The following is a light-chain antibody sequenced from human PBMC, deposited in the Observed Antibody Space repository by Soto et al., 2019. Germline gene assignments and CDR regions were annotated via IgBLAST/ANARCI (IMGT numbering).Light chain of an antibody. Sequence: QAVVTQPASVTGSPGQSITISCTGTSSDVGSYNYVSWYQQHPGKVPKLMIHDVSNRPSGVSYRFSGSKSGNTASLTISGLQAGDEADYYCSSYTTLSTWVFGGGTKLTVL. J-gene: IGLJ3*02. V-gene: IGLV2-14*03. CDR3: SSYTTLSTWV. CDR1: SSDVGSYNY. CDR2: DVS.